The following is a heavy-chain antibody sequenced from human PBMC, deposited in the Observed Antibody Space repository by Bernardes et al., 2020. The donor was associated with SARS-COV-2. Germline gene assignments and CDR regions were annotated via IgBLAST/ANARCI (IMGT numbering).Heavy chain of an antibody. Sequence: GGSLRVSCEASRVTFGGHWMRWIRQAPGKGLEWVAVIWNDGSKKEYADSVKGRFTISRDNSKNTVYLEMNSLGGEDTAVYYCFAVDYYDSSGYSEGAFDIWGQGTMVTVSS. V-gene: IGHV3-33*08. CDR3: FAVDYYDSSGYSEGAFDI. CDR2: IWNDGSKK. J-gene: IGHJ3*02. D-gene: IGHD3-22*01. CDR1: RVTFGGHW.